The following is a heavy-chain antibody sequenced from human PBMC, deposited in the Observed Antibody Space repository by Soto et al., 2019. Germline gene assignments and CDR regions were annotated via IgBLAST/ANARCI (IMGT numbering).Heavy chain of an antibody. CDR1: GFTFSNYG. CDR3: AKVVEQQLVRCGLDC. CDR2: ISSDGNNK. V-gene: IGHV3-30*18. J-gene: IGHJ4*02. D-gene: IGHD6-13*01. Sequence: QVQLVESGGGVVQPGTSLRPSCAASGFTFSNYGMHWVRQAPGKGLDCVASISSDGNNKYYADSVKGRFTISRDNSKNTLNLEMNSLRVEDTAVYYCAKVVEQQLVRCGLDCWGQGTLVTVSS.